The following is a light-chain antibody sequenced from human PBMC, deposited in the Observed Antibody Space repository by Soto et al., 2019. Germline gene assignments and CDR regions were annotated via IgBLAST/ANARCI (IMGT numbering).Light chain of an antibody. CDR3: QQYSSYEWT. CDR2: MAS. V-gene: IGKV1-5*03. Sequence: DIQMTQSPSTLSASVGDRVTITCRASQSISTWLAWYQHKPGKAPNLLIYMASSLERGGPSRFSGSGSGTEFTLTVSSLQPDDYATYYCQQYSSYEWTFGHGTKVEI. J-gene: IGKJ1*01. CDR1: QSISTW.